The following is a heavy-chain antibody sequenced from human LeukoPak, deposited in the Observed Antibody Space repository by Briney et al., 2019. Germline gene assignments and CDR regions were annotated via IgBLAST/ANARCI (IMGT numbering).Heavy chain of an antibody. Sequence: GGSLRLSCVASGFIFRNYAMSWVRQAPGEGLEWVSGISDNGGGTYYADSVKGRFTISRDNSKNMLYLQMNSLRAEDTAVYYCARAGGYGLDVWGQGTTVTVSS. CDR3: ARAGGYGLDV. V-gene: IGHV3-23*01. J-gene: IGHJ6*02. CDR1: GFIFRNYA. D-gene: IGHD2-15*01. CDR2: ISDNGGGT.